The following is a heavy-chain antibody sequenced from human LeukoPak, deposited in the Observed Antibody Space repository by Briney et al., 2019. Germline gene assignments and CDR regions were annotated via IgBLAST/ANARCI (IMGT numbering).Heavy chain of an antibody. CDR1: GGTFSSYA. CDR3: ARSPGLAKVPDY. D-gene: IGHD5-12*01. CDR2: IIPILGIA. J-gene: IGHJ4*02. Sequence: ASVKVSCKASGGTFSSYAISRVRQAPGQGLEWMGRIIPILGIANYAQKFQGRVTITADKSTSTAYMELSSLRSEDTAVYYCARSPGLAKVPDYWGQGTLVTVSS. V-gene: IGHV1-69*04.